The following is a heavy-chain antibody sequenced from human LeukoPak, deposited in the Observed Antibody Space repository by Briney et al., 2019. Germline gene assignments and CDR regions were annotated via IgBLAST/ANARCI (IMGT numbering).Heavy chain of an antibody. V-gene: IGHV5-51*01. CDR1: GYRFTPYW. CDR3: ARRSGTYDPPDY. CDR2: IYPRDSDT. Sequence: GESLKISCKASGYRFTPYWIGWVRQMPGKGLEWVGIIYPRDSDTRYSPSFEGQVTISADKSISTAYLHWSSLKASDTAMYYCARRSGTYDPPDYWGQGTLVTVSS. D-gene: IGHD3-3*01. J-gene: IGHJ4*02.